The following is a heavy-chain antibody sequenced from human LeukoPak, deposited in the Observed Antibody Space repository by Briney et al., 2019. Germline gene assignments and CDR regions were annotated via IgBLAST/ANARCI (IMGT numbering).Heavy chain of an antibody. J-gene: IGHJ6*04. CDR3: ARHLLRYFDRFHYGMDV. V-gene: IGHV5-10-1*01. Sequence: GESLKISCKGSGYSFTSYWISWVRQMPGKGLEWMGRIDPSDSYTNYSPSFQGHVTISADKSISTAYLQWSSLKASDTAMYYCARHLLRYFDRFHYGMDVWGKGTTVTVSS. CDR2: IDPSDSYT. CDR1: GYSFTSYW. D-gene: IGHD3-9*01.